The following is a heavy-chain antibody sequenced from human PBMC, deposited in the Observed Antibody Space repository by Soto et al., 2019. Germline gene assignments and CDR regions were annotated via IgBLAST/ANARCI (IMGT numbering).Heavy chain of an antibody. CDR2: ISAYNGNT. CDR3: ARETMVRGVIITPAYFDY. CDR1: GYTFTSYG. J-gene: IGHJ4*02. V-gene: IGHV1-18*01. Sequence: GASVKVSCKASGYTFTSYGISWVRQAPGQGLEWMGWISAYNGNTNYAQKLQGRVTMTTDTSTSTAYMELRSLRSDDTAVYYCARETMVRGVIITPAYFDYWGQGTLVTVSS. D-gene: IGHD3-10*01.